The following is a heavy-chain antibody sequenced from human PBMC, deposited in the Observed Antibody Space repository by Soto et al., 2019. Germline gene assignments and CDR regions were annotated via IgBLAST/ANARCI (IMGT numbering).Heavy chain of an antibody. Sequence: QVQLVQSGAEVKKPGASVKVSCKASGSTFINYGISWVRQAPGQGLEWMGWISAYNGNTNYAQKLQGRVTMTTDTPTSTAYMELRSLRSDGTAVEYGARDVRATCEFWRVDWFDPWGQGTLVTVSS. V-gene: IGHV1-18*01. D-gene: IGHD3-3*01. CDR1: GSTFINYG. CDR2: ISAYNGNT. J-gene: IGHJ5*02. CDR3: ARDVRATCEFWRVDWFDP.